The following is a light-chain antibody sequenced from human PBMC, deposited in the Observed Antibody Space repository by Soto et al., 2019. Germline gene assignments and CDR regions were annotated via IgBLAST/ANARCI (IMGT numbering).Light chain of an antibody. J-gene: IGLJ1*01. CDR3: QVWDSSSDPRGV. Sequence: SYELTQPPSVSVAPGKTARITWGGNNIGSKSVHWYQQKPGQAPVLVIYYDSDRPSGIPERFSGSNSGNTATLTISRVEGGDEADYYCQVWDSSSDPRGVFGTGTQVTVL. CDR1: NIGSKS. V-gene: IGLV3-21*04. CDR2: YDS.